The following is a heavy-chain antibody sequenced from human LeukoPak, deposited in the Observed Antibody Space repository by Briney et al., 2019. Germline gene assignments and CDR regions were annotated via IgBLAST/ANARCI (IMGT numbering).Heavy chain of an antibody. Sequence: SETLSLTCTVSGGSISSYYWSWIRQPPGKGLEWIGYIYYSGSTNYNPSLKSRVTISVDTSRNQFSLKLSSVTAADTAVYYCARGRDGYNFDYWGQGTLVTVSS. CDR2: IYYSGST. CDR3: ARGRDGYNFDY. CDR1: GGSISSYY. J-gene: IGHJ4*02. D-gene: IGHD5-24*01. V-gene: IGHV4-59*08.